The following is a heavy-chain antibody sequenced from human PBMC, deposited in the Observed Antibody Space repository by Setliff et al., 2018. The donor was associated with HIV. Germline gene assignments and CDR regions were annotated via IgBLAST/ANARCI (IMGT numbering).Heavy chain of an antibody. D-gene: IGHD3-22*01. CDR3: AREDSYYYDTVGYSYFDF. V-gene: IGHV4-59*01. CDR1: GGSINSYF. J-gene: IGHJ4*02. CDR2: IYYTGST. Sequence: SETLSLTCTVSGGSINSYFWSWIRQPPGKGLEWIAYIYYTGSTNYNPSLKSRVTISLDTSKNQFSLMLNSVTAADTAIYYCAREDSYYYDTVGYSYFDFWGQGALVTVSS.